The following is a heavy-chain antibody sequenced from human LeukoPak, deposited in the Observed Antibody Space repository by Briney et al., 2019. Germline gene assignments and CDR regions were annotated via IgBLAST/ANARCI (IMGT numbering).Heavy chain of an antibody. D-gene: IGHD3-10*01. CDR2: ISDSGGST. CDR3: AKHPGQGNLGY. CDR1: GFTFSSYT. J-gene: IGHJ4*02. Sequence: PGGSLRLSCAASGFTFSSYTMTWVRQAPGKGLEWVSTISDSGGSTYYADSVKGRFTISRDNSKNTLYLQMNSLKAEDTAVYYCAKHPGQGNLGYWGQGTLVTVSS. V-gene: IGHV3-23*01.